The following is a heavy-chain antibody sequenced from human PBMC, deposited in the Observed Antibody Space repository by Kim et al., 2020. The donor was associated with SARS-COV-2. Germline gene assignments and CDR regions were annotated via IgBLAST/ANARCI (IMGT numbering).Heavy chain of an antibody. CDR3: ARGYQGGMDV. D-gene: IGHD1-20*01. V-gene: IGHV1-69*04. Sequence: IANYAQKFQGRVTITADKSTSTAYMELSSLRSEDTAVYYCARGYQGGMDVWGQGTTVTVSS. CDR2: IA. J-gene: IGHJ6*02.